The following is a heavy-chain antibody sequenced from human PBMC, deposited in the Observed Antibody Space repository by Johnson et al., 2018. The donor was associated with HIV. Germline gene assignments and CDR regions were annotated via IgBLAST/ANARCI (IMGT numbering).Heavy chain of an antibody. CDR3: ARIDYSNYEEAFDI. V-gene: IGHV3-33*08. J-gene: IGHJ3*02. D-gene: IGHD4-11*01. CDR2: IRYDGSNK. CDR1: GFTFSSYA. Sequence: QVQLVESGGGVVQPGRSLRLSCAASGFTFSSYAMHWVRQAPGKGLEWVAFIRYDGSNKYYADSVKGRFTISRDNSKNTLYLQMNSLRAEDTAVYYCARIDYSNYEEAFDIWGQGTMVTVSS.